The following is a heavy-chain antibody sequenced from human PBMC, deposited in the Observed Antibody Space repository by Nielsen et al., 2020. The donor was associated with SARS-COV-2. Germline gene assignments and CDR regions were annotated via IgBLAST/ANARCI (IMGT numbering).Heavy chain of an antibody. D-gene: IGHD3-10*01. CDR1: GYTFNTYG. Sequence: ASVKVSCKASGYTFNTYGINWVRQAPELGLEWMGWISGYNGNTNYAQKFQGRVTMTTDTSTSTVYMELRSLRFDDTAVYFCARVLYGPRGHMDVWGLGTTVTVSS. CDR3: ARVLYGPRGHMDV. CDR2: ISGYNGNT. J-gene: IGHJ6*02. V-gene: IGHV1-18*04.